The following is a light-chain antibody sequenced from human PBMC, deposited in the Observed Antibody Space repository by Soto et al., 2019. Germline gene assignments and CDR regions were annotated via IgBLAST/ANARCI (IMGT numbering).Light chain of an antibody. CDR1: SRDVGGYNY. CDR2: DVR. V-gene: IGLV2-14*01. Sequence: QSVLNQPASVSGSPGQSITISCTGTSRDVGGYNYVSWYQQHPGKAPKLMIYDVRNRPSGVSNRFSGSKSVNTASLTISGLQAEDEADCYCSSYTTISTYVFGTGTKVTVL. J-gene: IGLJ1*01. CDR3: SSYTTISTYV.